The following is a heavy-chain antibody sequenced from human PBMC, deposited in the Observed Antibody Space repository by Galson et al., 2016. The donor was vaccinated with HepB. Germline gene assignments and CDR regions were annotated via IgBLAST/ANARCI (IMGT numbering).Heavy chain of an antibody. CDR3: ARNLLGDANPDP. J-gene: IGHJ5*02. Sequence: SETLSLTCTVSGGSISSNHWWSWVRQPPGKGLEWIGEIYHTGGINYNPSLKSRVTISIDKSKNQFSLRLTSVTAADTAVYYCARNLLGDANPDPWGPGALVTVSS. CDR2: IYHTGGI. V-gene: IGHV4-4*02. CDR1: GGSISSNHW. D-gene: IGHD3-16*01.